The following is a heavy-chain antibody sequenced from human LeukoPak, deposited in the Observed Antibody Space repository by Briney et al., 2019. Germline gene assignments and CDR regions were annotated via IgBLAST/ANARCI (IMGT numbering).Heavy chain of an antibody. V-gene: IGHV3-9*01. D-gene: IGHD7-27*01. J-gene: IGHJ4*02. CDR2: ISWNSGSI. CDR3: AKDALGISDYFDY. CDR1: GFTFSSYA. Sequence: GASLRLSCAASGFTFSSYAMSWVRQAPGKGLEWVSGISWNSGSIGYADSVKGRFTISRDNAKNSLYLQMNSLRAEDTALYYCAKDALGISDYFDYWGQGTLVTVSS.